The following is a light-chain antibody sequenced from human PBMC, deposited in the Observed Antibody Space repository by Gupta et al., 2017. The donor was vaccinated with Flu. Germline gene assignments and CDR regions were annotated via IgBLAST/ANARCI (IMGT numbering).Light chain of an antibody. J-gene: IGLJ3*02. CDR3: SSYTSSSTLGV. V-gene: IGLV2-14*01. CDR1: SSDVGGYNY. Sequence: QSALTQPASVSGSPGQSITISCTGTSSDVGGYNYVSWYQQHPGKAPKLMIYEVSNRPSGVSHRFSGSKSGNTASLTLFGLQAEDEADYYCSSYTSSSTLGVFGGGTKLTVL. CDR2: EVS.